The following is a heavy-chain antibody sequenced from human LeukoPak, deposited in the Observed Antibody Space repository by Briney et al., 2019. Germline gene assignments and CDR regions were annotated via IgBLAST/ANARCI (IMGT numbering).Heavy chain of an antibody. CDR2: IWYDGSNK. J-gene: IGHJ4*02. CDR1: GFTFSSYG. CDR3: ARDHRFGELLGLLDY. D-gene: IGHD3-10*01. Sequence: GSLRISCAASGFTFSSYGMHWVRQAPGKGLEWVAVIWYDGSNKYYADSVKGRFTISRDNSKNTLYLQMNSLRAEDTAVYYCARDHRFGELLGLLDYWGQGTLVTVSS. V-gene: IGHV3-33*01.